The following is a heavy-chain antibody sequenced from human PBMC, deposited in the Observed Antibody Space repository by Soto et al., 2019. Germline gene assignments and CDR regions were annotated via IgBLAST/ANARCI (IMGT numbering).Heavy chain of an antibody. CDR1: GYTFTGHY. V-gene: IGHV1-2*02. J-gene: IGHJ4*02. D-gene: IGHD1-26*01. CDR2: IGPEGGAT. Sequence: GASVKVSCKASGYTFTGHYIHWVRQAPEQGPEWMGEIGPEGGATRYAQRFQGRVTMTRDMSITTVCMELNNLSPDDTAVYYCGRGRSGQIVVFYWGQGTPVTVSS. CDR3: GRGRSGQIVVFY.